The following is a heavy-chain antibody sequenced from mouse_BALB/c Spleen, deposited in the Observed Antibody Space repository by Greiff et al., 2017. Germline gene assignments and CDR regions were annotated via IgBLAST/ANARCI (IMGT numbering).Heavy chain of an antibody. Sequence: QVTLKESGPGILQPSQTLSLTCSFSGFSLSTSGMGVSWIRQPSGKGLEWLAHIYWDDDKRYNPSLKSRLTISKDTSSNQVFLKITSVDTADTATYYCARSRYGLYYAMDYWGQGTSVTVSS. CDR1: GFSLSTSGMG. J-gene: IGHJ4*01. CDR2: IYWDDDK. CDR3: ARSRYGLYYAMDY. D-gene: IGHD1-2*01. V-gene: IGHV8-12*01.